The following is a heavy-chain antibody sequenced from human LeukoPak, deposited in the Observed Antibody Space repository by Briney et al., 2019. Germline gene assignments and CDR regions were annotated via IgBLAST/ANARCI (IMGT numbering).Heavy chain of an antibody. CDR3: ARGGFGELFISDY. CDR1: GYTFTGYY. CDR2: INPNSGGT. V-gene: IGHV1-2*02. Sequence: ASVTVSCKASGYTFTGYYMRWVRQAPGQGLEWMGWINPNSGGTNYAQKFQGRVTMTRDTSISTAYMELSRLRSDDTAVYYCARGGFGELFISDYWGQGTLVTVSS. D-gene: IGHD3-10*01. J-gene: IGHJ4*02.